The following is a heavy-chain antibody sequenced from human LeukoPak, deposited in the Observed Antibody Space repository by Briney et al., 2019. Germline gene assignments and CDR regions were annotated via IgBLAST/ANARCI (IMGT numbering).Heavy chain of an antibody. CDR2: IGPGGGAT. V-gene: IGHV3-11*01. CDR3: ASGRDILVAGPGGYFDY. CDR1: GFIFSDYH. D-gene: IGHD6-19*01. Sequence: PGGSLRLACSPSGFIFSDYHMSCVREAPGGGLGWVLYIGPGGGATFFADSVKGRFTISTDSAKNSLYLQMNSLTADDTAVYYCASGRDILVAGPGGYFDYWGQGALVTVSS. J-gene: IGHJ4*02.